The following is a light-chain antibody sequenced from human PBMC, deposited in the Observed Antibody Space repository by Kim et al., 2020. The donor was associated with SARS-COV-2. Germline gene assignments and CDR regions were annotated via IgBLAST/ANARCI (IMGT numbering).Light chain of an antibody. CDR2: DNT. Sequence: GQKVPLSCSGNTSNIGIHFVSWYHHFPGIAPKLLIYDNTKRPSGIPDRFSGSKSGTSATLGIAGLQTGDEADYYCGTWDSSLSAHVFGTGTKVTVL. CDR3: GTWDSSLSAHV. CDR1: TSNIGIHF. J-gene: IGLJ1*01. V-gene: IGLV1-51*01.